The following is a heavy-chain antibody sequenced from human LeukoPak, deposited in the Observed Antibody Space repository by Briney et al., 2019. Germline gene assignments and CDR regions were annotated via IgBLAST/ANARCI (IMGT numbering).Heavy chain of an antibody. CDR2: IQQDGSEK. Sequence: GESLRLSCAASGFTFSDYWMSWVRQAPGKGLEWVANIQQDGSEKYYVDSVKGRFTISRDNAKKSLFLQVSSLRGEDTAVYYCARDGWRFGELSDYWGQGTLVTVS. V-gene: IGHV3-7*04. J-gene: IGHJ4*02. CDR3: ARDGWRFGELSDY. D-gene: IGHD3-10*01. CDR1: GFTFSDYW.